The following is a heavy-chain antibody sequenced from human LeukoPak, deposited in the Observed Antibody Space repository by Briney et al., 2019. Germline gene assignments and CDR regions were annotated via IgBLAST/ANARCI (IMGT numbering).Heavy chain of an antibody. V-gene: IGHV4-34*12. D-gene: IGHD3-22*01. CDR1: GGSFSGYY. Sequence: PSESLSLTCAVYGGSFSGYYWSWIRQPPGKGLEWIGGIIHSGSTTYNPSLKSRVTISVDTYKNQFSLKLRSVTAADTAVYYCAKDHDASRGYYSYWGQGTLVTVSS. CDR3: AKDHDASRGYYSY. CDR2: IIHSGST. J-gene: IGHJ4*02.